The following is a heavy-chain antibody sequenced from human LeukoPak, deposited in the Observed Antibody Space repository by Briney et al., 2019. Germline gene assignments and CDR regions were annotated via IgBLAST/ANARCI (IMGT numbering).Heavy chain of an antibody. CDR1: GYTFSSSY. D-gene: IGHD3-10*01. V-gene: IGHV1-46*01. Sequence: ASVKVSCKASGYTFSSSYIHWVRQAPGQGLEWMGIINPSGGTTIYAQRFQGRVTMTRDTSISTAYMELSRLRSDDTAVYFCARVIGFGELSLGYWGQGTLVTVSS. CDR3: ARVIGFGELSLGY. J-gene: IGHJ4*02. CDR2: INPSGGTT.